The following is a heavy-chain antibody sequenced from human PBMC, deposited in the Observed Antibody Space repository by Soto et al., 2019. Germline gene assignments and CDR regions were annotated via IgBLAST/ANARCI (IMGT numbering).Heavy chain of an antibody. CDR1: GFTFSSYA. V-gene: IGHV3-30-3*01. D-gene: IGHD2-2*01. Sequence: HPGGSLRLSCAASGFTFSSYAMHWVRQAPGKGLEWVAVISYDGSNKYYADYVKGRFTISRDNCKNTLYLQMNSLRAEDTAVYYCARNSEDYIVVVPAAIGAGTWFDPWGQGTLVTVSS. CDR2: ISYDGSNK. J-gene: IGHJ5*02. CDR3: ARNSEDYIVVVPAAIGAGTWFDP.